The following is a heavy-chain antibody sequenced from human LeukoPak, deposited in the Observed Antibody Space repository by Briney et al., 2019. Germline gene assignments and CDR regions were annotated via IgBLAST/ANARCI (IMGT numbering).Heavy chain of an antibody. CDR1: GGTFSSYA. J-gene: IGHJ6*03. D-gene: IGHD3-22*01. Sequence: ASVKVSCKASGGTFSSYAISWVRQAPGQGLEWMGGIIPIFGTANYAQKFQGRVTITTDESTSTAYMELSSLRSEDTAVYYCARATYYYDSSGSYYYYYCMDVWGKGTTVTVSS. V-gene: IGHV1-69*05. CDR3: ARATYYYDSSGSYYYYYCMDV. CDR2: IIPIFGTA.